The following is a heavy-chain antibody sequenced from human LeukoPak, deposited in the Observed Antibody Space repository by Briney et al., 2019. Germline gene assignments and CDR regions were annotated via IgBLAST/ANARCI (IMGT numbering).Heavy chain of an antibody. J-gene: IGHJ4*02. CDR3: ARRWLQLIPFDY. D-gene: IGHD5-24*01. V-gene: IGHV3-66*01. CDR2: IYSGGST. Sequence: GGSLRLSCAASEFSVGSNYMTWVRQAPGKGLEWVSLIYSGGSTYYADSVKGRFTISRDNSKNTLYLQMNSLRAEDTAVYYCARRWLQLIPFDYWGQGTLVTVSS. CDR1: EFSVGSNY.